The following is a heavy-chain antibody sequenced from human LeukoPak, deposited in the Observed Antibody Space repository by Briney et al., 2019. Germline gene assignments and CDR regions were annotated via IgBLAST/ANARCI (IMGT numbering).Heavy chain of an antibody. Sequence: PGGSLRLSCAASGFTLSNAWVTWVRQVPGKGLEWVGRIKSNTDGGTTDYAAPVKGRFTISRDNSENKVYLQMNSLKTEDTAVYYCTAVDYDYWGQGSLVTVSS. D-gene: IGHD4-23*01. CDR2: IKSNTDGGTT. V-gene: IGHV3-15*01. CDR3: TAVDYDY. J-gene: IGHJ4*01. CDR1: GFTLSNAW.